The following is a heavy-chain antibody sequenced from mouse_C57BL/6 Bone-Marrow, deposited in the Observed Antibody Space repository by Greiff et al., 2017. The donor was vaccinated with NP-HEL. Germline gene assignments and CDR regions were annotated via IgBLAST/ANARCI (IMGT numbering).Heavy chain of an antibody. CDR1: GYAFTNYW. J-gene: IGHJ3*01. V-gene: IGHV1-80*01. CDR2: IYPGDGDT. Sequence: QVQLKQSGAELVKPGASVKLSCKASGYAFTNYWMNWVKQRPGKGLEWIGQIYPGDGDTNYNGTFKDKSTLTADKSSSTAYMQLSRLTSEDSAVFFCEGGDYWGQGTLVTVSA. CDR3: EGGDY.